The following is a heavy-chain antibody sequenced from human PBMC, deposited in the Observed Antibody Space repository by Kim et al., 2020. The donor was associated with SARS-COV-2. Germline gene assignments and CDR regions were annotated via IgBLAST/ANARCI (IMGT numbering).Heavy chain of an antibody. D-gene: IGHD4-17*01. V-gene: IGHV4-34*01. J-gene: IGHJ4*02. CDR1: GGSFSGYY. CDR2: INHSGST. CDR3: ARAVYGDYAFDY. Sequence: SETLSLTCAVYGGSFSGYYWSWIRQPPGKGLEWIGEINHSGSTNYNPSLKSRVTISVDTSKNQFSLKLSSVTAADTAVYYCARAVYGDYAFDYWGQGTLVTVSS.